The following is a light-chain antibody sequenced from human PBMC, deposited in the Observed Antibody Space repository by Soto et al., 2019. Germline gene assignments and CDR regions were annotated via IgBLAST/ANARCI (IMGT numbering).Light chain of an antibody. CDR1: SSNIGSHT. J-gene: IGLJ2*01. CDR2: SNT. CDR3: AAWDDSLNGVV. Sequence: QSVLTQPPPASGTPGQTIAISCSGGSSNIGSHTVNWYQQLPGTAPRLLIYSNTQRPSGVPDRFSGSKSGTSASLAISGLQSEYEGDYYCAAWDDSLNGVVFGGGTQLTVL. V-gene: IGLV1-44*01.